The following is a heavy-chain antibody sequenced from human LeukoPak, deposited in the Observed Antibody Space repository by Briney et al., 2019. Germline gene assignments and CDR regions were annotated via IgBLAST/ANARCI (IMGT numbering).Heavy chain of an antibody. CDR2: IYYSGST. J-gene: IGHJ4*02. CDR1: GGSISSYY. V-gene: IGHV4-59*01. CDR3: AAHNNSGDYFDY. Sequence: SETLSLTRTVSGGSISSYYWSRIRQPPGKGLEWIGYIYYSGSTNYNPSLKSRVTISVDTSKNQFSLKLSSVTAADTAVYYCAAHNNSGDYFDYWGQGILVTVSS. D-gene: IGHD1-1*01.